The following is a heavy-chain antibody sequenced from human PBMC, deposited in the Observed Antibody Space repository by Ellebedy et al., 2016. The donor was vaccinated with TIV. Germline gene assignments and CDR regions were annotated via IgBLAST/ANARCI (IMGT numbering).Heavy chain of an antibody. Sequence: PGGSLRLSCAASGFAFTNAWMTWVRQAPGKGLEWVSGISGGGDRAYYADSVKGRFTISRDNAKNSLYLQMNSLRAEDTAVYYCARLGVIAAAGASDYWGQGTLVIVSS. V-gene: IGHV3-21*04. CDR2: ISGGGDRA. CDR1: GFAFTNAW. J-gene: IGHJ4*02. CDR3: ARLGVIAAAGASDY. D-gene: IGHD6-13*01.